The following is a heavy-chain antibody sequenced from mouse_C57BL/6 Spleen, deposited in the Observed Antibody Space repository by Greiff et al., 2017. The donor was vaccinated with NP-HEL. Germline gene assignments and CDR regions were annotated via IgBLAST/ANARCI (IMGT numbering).Heavy chain of an antibody. D-gene: IGHD2-4*01. Sequence: QVHVKQSGAELVRPGSSVKLSCKASGYTFTSYWMHWVKQRPIQGLEWIGNIDPSDSETHYNQKFKDKATLTVDKSSSTAYMQLSSLTSEDSAVYYCARDYDYLAWFAYWGQGTLVTVSA. CDR1: GYTFTSYW. V-gene: IGHV1-52*01. CDR2: IDPSDSET. J-gene: IGHJ3*01. CDR3: ARDYDYLAWFAY.